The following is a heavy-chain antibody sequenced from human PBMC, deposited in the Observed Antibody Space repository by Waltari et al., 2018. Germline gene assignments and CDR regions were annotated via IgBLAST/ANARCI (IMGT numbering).Heavy chain of an antibody. CDR1: GFPFSRSG. Sequence: QVQLVGSGGGVVQPGSSLRLSWSASGFPFSRSGVHWVRQAPGKGLEGVAVISSDGIYKYYADSVKGRFTISRDNSKNTLYLQMNSLRAEDTALYYCAKDNSDTGYYMDVWGKGTTVTISS. CDR3: AKDNSDTGYYMDV. V-gene: IGHV3-30*18. J-gene: IGHJ6*03. D-gene: IGHD1-26*01. CDR2: ISSDGIYK.